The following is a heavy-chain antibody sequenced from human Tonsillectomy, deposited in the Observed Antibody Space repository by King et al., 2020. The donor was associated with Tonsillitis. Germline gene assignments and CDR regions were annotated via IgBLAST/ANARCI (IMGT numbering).Heavy chain of an antibody. CDR3: ARDLYLTSYDALTGFYY. CDR2: INPNSGGT. Sequence: VQLVESGPAVAKPGASVQFSCKTSGYPFATYYIHWVRQAPGQGLEWMGWINPNSGGTNFAQKFQDRVTLTRDTSISTAYMELSSLRSDDTAVYYCARDLYLTSYDALTGFYYWGQGTLVTVSS. D-gene: IGHD3-9*01. V-gene: IGHV1-2*02. J-gene: IGHJ4*02. CDR1: GYPFATYY.